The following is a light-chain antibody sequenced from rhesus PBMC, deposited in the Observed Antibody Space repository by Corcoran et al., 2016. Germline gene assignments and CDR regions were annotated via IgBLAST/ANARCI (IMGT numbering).Light chain of an antibody. J-gene: IGKJ2*01. V-gene: IGKV1-25*01. CDR1: QGITND. CDR3: QHYYSTPYS. CDR2: EAS. Sequence: DIQMTQSPSSLSASVGDRVTITCRASQGITNDLAWYQQKPGETPKLLIYEASSLQSGIPFRFSGSGSGKDFTLTISSLQSKDFATYYCQHYYSTPYSFGQGTKVEIK.